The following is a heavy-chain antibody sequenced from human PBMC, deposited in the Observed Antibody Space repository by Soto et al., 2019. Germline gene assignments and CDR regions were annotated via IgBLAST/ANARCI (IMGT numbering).Heavy chain of an antibody. CDR2: LDPEDGEK. D-gene: IGHD6-13*01. J-gene: IGHJ4*02. CDR1: GYTLTDLS. CDR3: ATLSSQGYSFDY. Sequence: QVQLVQSGAEVEKPGAAVKVSSKVSGYTLTDLSMHWLQQAPGKGLEWRGGLDPEDGEKIYTQKFQGRVTMTEDTSTDTANMELSSLRSEDTAVYYCATLSSQGYSFDYWGQGTLVTVSS. V-gene: IGHV1-24*01.